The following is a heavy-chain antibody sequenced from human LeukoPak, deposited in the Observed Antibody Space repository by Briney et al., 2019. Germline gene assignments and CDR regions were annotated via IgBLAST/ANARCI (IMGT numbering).Heavy chain of an antibody. D-gene: IGHD3-22*01. Sequence: ASVKVSCKAPGYTFTSYGISWVRQAPGQGLEWMGWISAYNGNTNYAQKLQGRVTMTTDTSTSTAYMELRSLRSDDTAVYYCARDLYSSGYYYWSYYFDYWGQGTLVTVSS. CDR2: ISAYNGNT. CDR1: GYTFTSYG. J-gene: IGHJ4*02. CDR3: ARDLYSSGYYYWSYYFDY. V-gene: IGHV1-18*01.